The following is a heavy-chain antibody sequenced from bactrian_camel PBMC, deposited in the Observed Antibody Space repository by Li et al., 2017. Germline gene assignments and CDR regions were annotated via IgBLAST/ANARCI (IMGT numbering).Heavy chain of an antibody. J-gene: IGHJ4*01. CDR3: AAGERGWYGPRFKNYKY. CDR2: LDSDGVI. D-gene: IGHD6*01. V-gene: IGHV3S55*01. Sequence: HVQLVESGGGSVQAGGSLTLSCATDAETFNGNCLGWFRQTPGKEREGVAALDSDGVIGYADSVKGRFTISLDNVSRTLYLTMNIVEPEDSAMYYCAAGERGWYGPRFKNYKYWGQGTQVTVS. CDR1: AETFNGNC.